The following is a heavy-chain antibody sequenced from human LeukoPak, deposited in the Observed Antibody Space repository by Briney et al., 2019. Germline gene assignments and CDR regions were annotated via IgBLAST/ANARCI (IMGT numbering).Heavy chain of an antibody. D-gene: IGHD3-22*01. CDR3: AKDLGYYDSSGYYDY. CDR1: GFTFSSYE. CDR2: ISWNSGSI. Sequence: GGSLRLSCAASGFTFSSYEMNWVRQAQGRAWGGVPGISWNSGSIGCADSVRGRFTISRDNAKNSLYLQMNSLRAEDTALYYCAKDLGYYDSSGYYDYWGQGTLVTVSS. J-gene: IGHJ4*02. V-gene: IGHV3-9*01.